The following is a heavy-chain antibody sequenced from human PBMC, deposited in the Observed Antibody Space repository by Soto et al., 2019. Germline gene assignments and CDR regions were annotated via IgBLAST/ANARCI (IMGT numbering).Heavy chain of an antibody. D-gene: IGHD3-22*01. V-gene: IGHV3-48*02. Sequence: GGSLRLSCAASGFTFSSYSMNWFRQASGKGLEWVSYISSSSSTIYYADSVKGRFTISRDNAKNSLYLQMNSLRDEDTAVYYCARGNPITMIVVVAPDFDYWGQGTLVTVS. CDR1: GFTFSSYS. J-gene: IGHJ4*02. CDR2: ISSSSSTI. CDR3: ARGNPITMIVVVAPDFDY.